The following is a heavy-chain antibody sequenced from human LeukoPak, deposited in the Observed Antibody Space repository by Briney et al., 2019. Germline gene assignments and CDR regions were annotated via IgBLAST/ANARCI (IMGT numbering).Heavy chain of an antibody. J-gene: IGHJ4*02. CDR2: ISGSGGST. CDR1: GFTFSSYA. Sequence: GSLRLSCAASGFTFSSYAMSWVRQAPGKGLEWVSAISGSGGSTYYADSVKGRFTISRDNAKNSLYLQMNSLRAEDTAVYYCARAHGYYGSGSYYGDYWGQGTLVTVSS. D-gene: IGHD3-10*01. CDR3: ARAHGYYGSGSYYGDY. V-gene: IGHV3-23*01.